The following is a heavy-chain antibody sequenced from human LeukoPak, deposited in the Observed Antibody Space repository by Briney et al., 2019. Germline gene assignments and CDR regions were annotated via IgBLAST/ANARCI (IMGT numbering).Heavy chain of an antibody. CDR1: GYTFTGYY. D-gene: IGHD6-13*01. Sequence: ASVKVSCKASGYTFTGYYMHWVRQAPGQGLEWMGWINPNSGGTNYAQKFQGRVTMTRDTSISTAYMELSRLRSDDTAVYYCARSLNSIAAVMGWFDPWGQGTLVTVSS. V-gene: IGHV1-2*02. J-gene: IGHJ5*02. CDR3: ARSLNSIAAVMGWFDP. CDR2: INPNSGGT.